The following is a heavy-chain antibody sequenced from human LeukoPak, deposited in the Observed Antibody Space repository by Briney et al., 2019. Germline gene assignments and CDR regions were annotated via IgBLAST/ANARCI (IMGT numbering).Heavy chain of an antibody. CDR3: ARDPYSGSYGNYYYYFMDV. CDR1: GFTFSTYT. J-gene: IGHJ6*03. Sequence: GGSLRLSCSASGFTFSTYTMNWVRQAPGKGLEWVSSITSGSSYIYYADSVKGRFTISRDNAKNSLYLQMNSLRAEDTAVYYCARDPYSGSYGNYYYYFMDVWGKGTTVTISS. CDR2: ITSGSSYI. V-gene: IGHV3-21*01. D-gene: IGHD1-26*01.